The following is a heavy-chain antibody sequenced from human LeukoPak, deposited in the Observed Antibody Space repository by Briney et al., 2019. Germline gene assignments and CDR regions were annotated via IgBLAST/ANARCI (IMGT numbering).Heavy chain of an antibody. CDR2: ISWNSGSI. Sequence: GGSLRLSCAASGFTFDDYAMHWVRQAPGKGLEWVSGISWNSGSIGYADSVKGRFTISSDNAKNSLYLQMNSLRAEDTALYYCAKGRDKYQLLSKNWFDPWGQGTLVTVSS. J-gene: IGHJ5*02. V-gene: IGHV3-9*01. CDR3: AKGRDKYQLLSKNWFDP. CDR1: GFTFDDYA. D-gene: IGHD2-2*01.